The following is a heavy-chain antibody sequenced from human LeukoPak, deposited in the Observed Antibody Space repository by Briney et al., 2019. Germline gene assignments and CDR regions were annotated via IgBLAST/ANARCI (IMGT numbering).Heavy chain of an antibody. Sequence: SETLSLTCTDSGGSISTDKYYWGWIRQPPGKGLEWLGSIYSDGSTYYNPSLESRVTISINTSKNRFSLKLSSVTAADTAVYYCARRSYGTDYFDYWGQGTLVTVSS. CDR3: ARRSYGTDYFDY. D-gene: IGHD5-18*01. V-gene: IGHV4-39*07. CDR1: GGSISTDKYY. J-gene: IGHJ4*02. CDR2: IYSDGST.